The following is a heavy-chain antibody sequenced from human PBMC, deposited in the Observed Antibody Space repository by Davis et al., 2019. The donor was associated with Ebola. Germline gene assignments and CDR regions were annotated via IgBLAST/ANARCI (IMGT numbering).Heavy chain of an antibody. CDR3: ERERQYSKKEGNYHPARKRRVTMSVDTSKNQFSLHLKSVTPEDTAVYFCAREWQYSESGGYYHYYMDV. J-gene: IGHJ6*03. D-gene: IGHD6-6*01. V-gene: IGHV4-61*09. CDR1: GGSISSGIYY. CDR2: IDTSGST. Sequence: SETLSLTCTVSGGSISSGIYYWSWVRQPAGKGLEWIGHIDTSGSTNYNPSLKSRVTMSVDTSQHQFSLHLKSVTPEDTAVYFCERERQYSKKEGNYHPARKRRVTMSVDTSKNQFSLHLKSVTPEDTAVYFCAREWQYSESGGYYHYYMDVWGKGTTVTVSS.